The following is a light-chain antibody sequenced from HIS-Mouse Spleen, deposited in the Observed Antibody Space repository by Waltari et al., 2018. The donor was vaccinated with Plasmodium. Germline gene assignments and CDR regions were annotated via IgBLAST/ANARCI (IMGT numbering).Light chain of an antibody. J-gene: IGLJ2*01. CDR2: SNN. Sequence: QSVLTQPPSASGTPGQRVTISCSGSSSNIGSNTVNWYQQLPGTAPKLLIYSNNQRPSGVPDLFAGSNAGTSASLASSGLQSEDEADYYCAAWDDSLNGVVFGGGTKLTVL. V-gene: IGLV1-44*01. CDR3: AAWDDSLNGVV. CDR1: SSNIGSNT.